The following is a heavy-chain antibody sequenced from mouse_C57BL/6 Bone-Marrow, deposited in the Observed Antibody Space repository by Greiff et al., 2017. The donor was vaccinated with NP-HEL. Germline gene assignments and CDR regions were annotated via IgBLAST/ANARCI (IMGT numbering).Heavy chain of an antibody. J-gene: IGHJ1*03. D-gene: IGHD1-1*01. CDR1: GFSLTSSG. CDR2: IWRGGST. V-gene: IGHV2-5*01. CDR3: AKKWEVVDPYWYFDV. Sequence: QVQLKQSGPGLVQPSQSLSITCTVSGFSLTSSGVHWVRQSPGKGLEWLGVIWRGGSTDYNAAFMSRLSITKDNSKRQVFFKMNSLQAEDTAIYYCAKKWEVVDPYWYFDVWGTGTTVTVSS.